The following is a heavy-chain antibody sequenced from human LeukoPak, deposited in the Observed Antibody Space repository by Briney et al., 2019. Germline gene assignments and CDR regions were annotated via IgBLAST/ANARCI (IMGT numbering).Heavy chain of an antibody. CDR1: GFTFSSYA. D-gene: IGHD3-16*01. J-gene: IGHJ3*02. Sequence: HPGGSLRLSCAASGFTFSSYAMHWVRQAPGKGLEYVSAISSNGGSTYYANSVKGRFTISRDNSKNTLYLQMGSLRAEDMAVYYCARMTHRGGAFHIWGQGTMVTVSS. CDR2: ISSNGGST. CDR3: ARMTHRGGAFHI. V-gene: IGHV3-64*01.